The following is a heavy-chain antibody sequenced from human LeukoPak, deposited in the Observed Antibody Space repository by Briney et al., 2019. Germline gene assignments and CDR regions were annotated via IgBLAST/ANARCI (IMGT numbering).Heavy chain of an antibody. J-gene: IGHJ4*02. V-gene: IGHV4-4*02. CDR2: VNLQGST. CDR3: AREGGPYRPLDY. Sequence: PSETLSLTCGISGGSITSTNYWTWVCQPPGKGLEWIGEVNLQGSTNYNPSLMGRVAISVDTSENHISLQLTSVTAADTAVYYCAREGGPYRPLDYSGQGALVTVSS. CDR1: GGSITSTNY.